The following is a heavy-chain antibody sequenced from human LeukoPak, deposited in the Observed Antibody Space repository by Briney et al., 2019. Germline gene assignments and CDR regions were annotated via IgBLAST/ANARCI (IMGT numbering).Heavy chain of an antibody. CDR3: ARLLAGGPGGRCRAHFDY. J-gene: IGHJ4*02. D-gene: IGHD2-15*01. V-gene: IGHV4-59*01. Sequence: SETLSLTCSVSGDSINSNYWSWMRQPPGKGLEWIGYIYYGGSTNYNPSLKSRVSMSVDTSKNQFSLNLSSVTAADTAVYHCARLLAGGPGGRCRAHFDYWGQGTLVTVSS. CDR1: GDSINSNY. CDR2: IYYGGST.